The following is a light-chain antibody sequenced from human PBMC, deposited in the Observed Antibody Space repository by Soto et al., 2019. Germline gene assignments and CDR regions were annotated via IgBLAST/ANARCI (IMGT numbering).Light chain of an antibody. CDR3: QQYHDWPPLLP. CDR2: GAS. V-gene: IGKV3-15*01. J-gene: IGKJ3*01. Sequence: EMLMTQSPATLSVSPGERATLYCRASQNVGTNLAWYQQRPGQAPRLLISGASTGVTGLPDRFSGSGSGTEFTLTISSLQFEDFAVYYCQQYHDWPPLLPFGPGTKVDIK. CDR1: QNVGTN.